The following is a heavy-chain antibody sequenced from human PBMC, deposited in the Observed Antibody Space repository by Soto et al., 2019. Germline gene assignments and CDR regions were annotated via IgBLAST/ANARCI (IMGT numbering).Heavy chain of an antibody. CDR3: ARDKYSSRKYYYYYGMDV. D-gene: IGHD6-13*01. J-gene: IGHJ6*02. CDR1: GFTFSTYT. Sequence: PGGSLRLSCAASGFTFSTYTMNWVRQAPGKGLEWVSYISSSSGTIYYADSVKGRFSISRDNAKNSLYLQMSSLRAEDTAVYYCARDKYSSRKYYYYYGMDVWGQGTTVTVSS. CDR2: ISSSSGTI. V-gene: IGHV3-48*01.